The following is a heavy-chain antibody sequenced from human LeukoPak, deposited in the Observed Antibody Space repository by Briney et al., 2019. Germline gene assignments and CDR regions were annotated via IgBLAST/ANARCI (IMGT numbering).Heavy chain of an antibody. CDR2: IKQDGSEK. D-gene: IGHD5-18*01. J-gene: IGHJ4*02. V-gene: IGHV3-7*05. CDR1: GFTFSSYW. CDR3: AREAGIPPSTQQWPTSVDY. Sequence: GGSLRLSCVASGFTFSSYWRSWVRQAPGKGLEWVANIKQDGSEKYYVDSVKGRFTISRDNAKNSLYLQMNSLRAEDTAVYYCAREAGIPPSTQQWPTSVDYWGQGTLVTVSS.